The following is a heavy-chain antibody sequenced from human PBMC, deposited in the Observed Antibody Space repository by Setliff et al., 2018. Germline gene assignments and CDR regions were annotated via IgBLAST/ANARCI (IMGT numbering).Heavy chain of an antibody. D-gene: IGHD6-13*01. CDR2: IYPGDSDI. CDR1: GYSFTNYW. V-gene: IGHV5-51*01. Sequence: PGESLKISCEGSGYSFTNYWIAWVRQMPGKGLEWMGIIYPGDSDIRYSPSFQGQVTFSVDKSINTAYLQWSSLRASDTAIYYCARGSAAGTGGWGADYWGQGTLVTVSS. CDR3: ARGSAAGTGGWGADY. J-gene: IGHJ4*02.